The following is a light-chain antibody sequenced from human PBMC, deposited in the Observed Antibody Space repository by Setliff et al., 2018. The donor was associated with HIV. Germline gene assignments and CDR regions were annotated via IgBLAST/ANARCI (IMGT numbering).Light chain of an antibody. V-gene: IGLV2-23*01. J-gene: IGLJ1*01. Sequence: QSALTQPASVSGSPGQSITISCTGTSGDVGRYNLVSWYQQQPGKPPKLMIYQASKRPSGVSNRFSGSKSGNTASLTISGLQAEDEDDYYCCSNTGSNTYVFGTGTKITVL. CDR1: SGDVGRYNL. CDR3: CSNTGSNTYV. CDR2: QAS.